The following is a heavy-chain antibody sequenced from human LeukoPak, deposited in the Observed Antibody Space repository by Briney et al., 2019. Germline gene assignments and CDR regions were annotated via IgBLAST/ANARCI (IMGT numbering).Heavy chain of an antibody. J-gene: IGHJ4*02. Sequence: GGSLRLSCAASGFTFSSYEMNWVRQAPGKGLEWVSYISSSGSTIYYADSVQGRFTISRDNSKNTLYLEMNSLSPDDTAVYYCARGVEPLAANTLAYWGQGTLVTVSS. D-gene: IGHD1-14*01. CDR1: GFTFSSYE. V-gene: IGHV3-48*03. CDR3: ARGVEPLAANTLAY. CDR2: ISSSGSTI.